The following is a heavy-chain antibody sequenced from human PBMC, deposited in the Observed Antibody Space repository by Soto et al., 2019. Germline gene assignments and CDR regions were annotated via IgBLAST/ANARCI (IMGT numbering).Heavy chain of an antibody. CDR3: TTGRYNASERAHLFFDC. V-gene: IGHV3-49*04. D-gene: IGHD1-20*01. CDR2: SRSKGYGGTT. J-gene: IGHJ4*02. Sequence: GGSLRLSCTTSGFTFSAYALSWVRQAPGKGLEWVGFSRSKGYGGTTEFAASVRGRFTISRDDYNSIAYLQMNSMKTEDTAVYYCTTGRYNASERAHLFFDCWGQGTLVTVSS. CDR1: GFTFSAYA.